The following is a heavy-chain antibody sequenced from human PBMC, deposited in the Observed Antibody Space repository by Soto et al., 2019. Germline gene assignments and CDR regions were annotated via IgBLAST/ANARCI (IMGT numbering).Heavy chain of an antibody. V-gene: IGHV3-23*01. Sequence: EVQLLESGGGLVQPGGSLRLSCAASGVTFRSDGMSWVRQAPGKGLEWVSGISGSGGSTYYADSVKGWFTISRDNSQQTLDLQMNSLRAEDTAVYYLAKESGGIGGSFDYWCQGTLVTVSS. CDR2: ISGSGGST. J-gene: IGHJ4*02. CDR1: GVTFRSDG. CDR3: AKESGGIGGSFDY. D-gene: IGHD2-15*01.